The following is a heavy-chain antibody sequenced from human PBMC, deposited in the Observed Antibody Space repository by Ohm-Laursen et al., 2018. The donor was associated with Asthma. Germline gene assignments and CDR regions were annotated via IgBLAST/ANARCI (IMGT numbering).Heavy chain of an antibody. CDR3: ARDKRGSYYFRYGMDV. V-gene: IGHV3-33*08. CDR2: IWYDGSNK. CDR1: GFTFSSYG. D-gene: IGHD1-26*01. Sequence: SLRLSCAASGFTFSSYGMHWVRQAPGKGLEWVAVIWYDGSNKYYADSVKGRFTISRDNSKNTLYLQMNSLRAEDTAVYYCARDKRGSYYFRYGMDVWGQGTTVTVSS. J-gene: IGHJ6*02.